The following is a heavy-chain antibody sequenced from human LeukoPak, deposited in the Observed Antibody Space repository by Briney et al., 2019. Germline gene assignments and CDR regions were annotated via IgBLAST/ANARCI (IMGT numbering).Heavy chain of an antibody. CDR3: ARETYYFDY. CDR2: IYYSGST. CDR1: GCSISSYS. V-gene: IGHV4-59*01. Sequence: PSETLSLTCTVSGCSISSYSWSWIRQPPGKGLEWIGYIYYSGSTTYNPSLKSRVTISVDTSKNQFSLKLSSVTAADTAVYYCARETYYFDYGGQGTLVTVSS. J-gene: IGHJ4*02.